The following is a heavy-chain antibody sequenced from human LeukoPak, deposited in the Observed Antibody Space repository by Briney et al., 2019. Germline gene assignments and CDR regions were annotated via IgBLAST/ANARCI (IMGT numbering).Heavy chain of an antibody. D-gene: IGHD2-21*02. V-gene: IGHV3-30*18. Sequence: GGSLRLSCAAPGFTFSSYGMHWVRQAPGKGLEWVAVISYDGSNKNYADSVKGRFTISRDNSKNTLYLQMNSLRAEDTAVYYCAKDLEHIVVVTAIDYWGQGTLVTVSS. CDR3: AKDLEHIVVVTAIDY. CDR2: ISYDGSNK. CDR1: GFTFSSYG. J-gene: IGHJ4*02.